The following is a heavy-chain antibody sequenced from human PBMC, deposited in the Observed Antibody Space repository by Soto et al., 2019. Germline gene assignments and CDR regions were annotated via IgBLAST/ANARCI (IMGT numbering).Heavy chain of an antibody. V-gene: IGHV3-23*01. J-gene: IGHJ6*02. CDR3: AKDQGIVVVVAASPYYYYGMDV. CDR1: GFTFSSYA. D-gene: IGHD2-15*01. CDR2: ISGSGGST. Sequence: EVQLLESGGGLVQPGGPLRLSCAASGFTFSSYAMSWVRQAPGKGLEWVSAISGSGGSTYYADSVKGRFTISRDNSKNTLYLQMNSLRAEDTAVYYCAKDQGIVVVVAASPYYYYGMDVWGQGTTVTVSS.